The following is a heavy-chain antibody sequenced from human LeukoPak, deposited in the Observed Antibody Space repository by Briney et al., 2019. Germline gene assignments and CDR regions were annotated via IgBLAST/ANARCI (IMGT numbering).Heavy chain of an antibody. CDR3: ARFPPLESGSKQGYNWFDP. D-gene: IGHD1-26*01. CDR2: ISSSSSYI. CDR1: GFTFSSYS. V-gene: IGHV3-21*01. Sequence: PGGSLRLSCAASGFTFSSYSMNWVRQAPGKGLEWVSSISSSSSYIYYADSLKGRFTISRDNAKNSLYLQMNSLRAEDTAVYYCARFPPLESGSKQGYNWFDPWGQGTLVTVSS. J-gene: IGHJ5*02.